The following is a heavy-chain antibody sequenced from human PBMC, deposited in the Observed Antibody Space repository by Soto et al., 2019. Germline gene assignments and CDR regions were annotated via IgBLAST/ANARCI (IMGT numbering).Heavy chain of an antibody. CDR3: ARLFSSSSSDFDY. V-gene: IGHV3-11*06. Sequence: LRLSCAASGFTFSDYYMSWIRQSPGKGLEWVSYISSSSSYTNYADSVKGRFTISRDNAKNSLYLQMNSLRAEDTAVYYCARLFSSSSSDFDYWGQGTLVTVSS. J-gene: IGHJ4*02. CDR1: GFTFSDYY. D-gene: IGHD6-6*01. CDR2: ISSSSSYT.